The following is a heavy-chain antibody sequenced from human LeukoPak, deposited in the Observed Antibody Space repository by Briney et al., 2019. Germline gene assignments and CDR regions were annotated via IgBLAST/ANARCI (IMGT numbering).Heavy chain of an antibody. J-gene: IGHJ4*02. CDR2: IYSGGST. V-gene: IGHV3-53*01. D-gene: IGHD3-10*01. Sequence: GGSLRLSCAASGFTVSSNYMSWVRQAPGKGLEWVSVIYSGGSTYYADSVKGRFTISRDNSKNTLYLQMNSLRAEDTAVYYCARGHMVRIGLFDYWGQGTLVTVSS. CDR3: ARGHMVRIGLFDY. CDR1: GFTVSSNY.